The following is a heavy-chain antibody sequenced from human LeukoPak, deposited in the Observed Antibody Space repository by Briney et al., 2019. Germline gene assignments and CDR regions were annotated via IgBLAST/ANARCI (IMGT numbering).Heavy chain of an antibody. Sequence: PSETLSLTCTVSGGSISSYYWSWIRQPPGKGLEWIGYIYYSGSTNYNPSLKSRATISVDTSKNQFSLKLSSVTAADTAVYYCARSPVRDDAFDIWGQGTMVTVSS. CDR3: ARSPVRDDAFDI. CDR2: IYYSGST. J-gene: IGHJ3*02. CDR1: GGSISSYY. D-gene: IGHD4-17*01. V-gene: IGHV4-59*01.